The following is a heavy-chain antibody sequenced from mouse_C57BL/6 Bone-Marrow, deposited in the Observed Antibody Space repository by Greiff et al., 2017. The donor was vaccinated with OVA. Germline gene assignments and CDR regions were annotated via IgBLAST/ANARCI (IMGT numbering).Heavy chain of an antibody. CDR3: TNGYDLNYFDY. CDR2: IYPGNSDT. D-gene: IGHD2-2*01. V-gene: IGHV1-5*01. CDR1: GYTFTSYW. J-gene: IGHJ2*01. Sequence: EVKVEESGTVLARPGASVKMSCKTSGYTFTSYWMHWVKQRPGQGLEWIGAIYPGNSDTSYNQKFKGKAKLTAVTSASTAYMERSSLTNEDSAVYYCTNGYDLNYFDYWGQGTTLTVSS.